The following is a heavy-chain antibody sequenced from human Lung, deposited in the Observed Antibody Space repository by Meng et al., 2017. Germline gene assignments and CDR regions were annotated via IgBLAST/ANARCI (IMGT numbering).Heavy chain of an antibody. V-gene: IGHV4-30-4*01. Sequence: QVRLQGSGPGLVKPSQPLSLTCTVSGGSISSSNYYWSWIRQPPGKGLEWSGHIYNSGSTYYNPSLKSRITISVDTSKNQFSLKLSSVTAADTAVYYCARGQKGYFDLWGRGTLVTVSS. CDR2: IYNSGST. CDR3: ARGQKGYFDL. CDR1: GGSISSSNYY. J-gene: IGHJ2*01.